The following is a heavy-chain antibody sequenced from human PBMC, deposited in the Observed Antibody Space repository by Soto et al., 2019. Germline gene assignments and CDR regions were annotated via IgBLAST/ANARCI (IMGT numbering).Heavy chain of an antibody. J-gene: IGHJ5*02. CDR1: GGSVSSGSYY. Sequence: QVQLQESGPGLVKPSETLSLTCTVSGGSVSSGSYYWSWIRQPPGKGLEWIGYIYYSGSTNYNPSLKSRVTLSVDTSKNQFSLKLSSVTAADTAVYYCARDGSGGGWFDPWGQGTLVTVSS. CDR3: ARDGSGGGWFDP. D-gene: IGHD3-3*01. CDR2: IYYSGST. V-gene: IGHV4-61*01.